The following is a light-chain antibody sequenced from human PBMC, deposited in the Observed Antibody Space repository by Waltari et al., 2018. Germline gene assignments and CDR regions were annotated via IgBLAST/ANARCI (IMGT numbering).Light chain of an antibody. CDR3: QQLDSYPLT. V-gene: IGKV1-9*01. CDR2: AAS. CDR1: QGINTY. J-gene: IGKJ4*01. Sequence: DIQLTQSPYFLSASLGDRITITCRASQGINTYLAWYQQKPGKAPNLLIFAASNLESGVPARVSGSGSGTEVTRTITNLQPEDFATYHCQQLDSYPLTFGGGAKVEIK.